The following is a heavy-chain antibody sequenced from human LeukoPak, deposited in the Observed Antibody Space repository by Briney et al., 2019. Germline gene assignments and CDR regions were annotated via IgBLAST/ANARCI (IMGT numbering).Heavy chain of an antibody. CDR2: ISYDGSNK. CDR1: GITFSSYG. D-gene: IGHD3-3*01. V-gene: IGHV3-30*18. Sequence: PGGSLRLSCAASGITFSSYGMHWVRQAPGKGLEWVAVISYDGSNKYYADSVKGRFTISRDNSKNTLYLQMNSLRAEDTAVYYCAKDLWKATYYFDYWGQGTLVTVSS. CDR3: AKDLWKATYYFDY. J-gene: IGHJ4*02.